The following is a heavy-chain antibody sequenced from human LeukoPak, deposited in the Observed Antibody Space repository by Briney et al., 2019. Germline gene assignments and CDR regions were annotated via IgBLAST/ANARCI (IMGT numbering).Heavy chain of an antibody. D-gene: IGHD5-18*01. CDR1: GGSISSSNW. Sequence: SGTLSLTCAVSGGSISSSNWWSWVRQPPGKGLEWIGEIYHSGSTNYNPSLKSRVTISVDKSKNQFSLKLSSVTAADTAVYYCARDVGGLWSSHGHDYWGQGTLVTVSS. CDR3: ARDVGGLWSSHGHDY. CDR2: IYHSGST. V-gene: IGHV4-4*02. J-gene: IGHJ4*02.